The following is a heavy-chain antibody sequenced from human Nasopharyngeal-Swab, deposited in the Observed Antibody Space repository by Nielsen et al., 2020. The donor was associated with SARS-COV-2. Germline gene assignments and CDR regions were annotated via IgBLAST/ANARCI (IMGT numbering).Heavy chain of an antibody. CDR2: IIPIFGTT. CDR3: STGRVKVIAYCGGDCYPIDY. D-gene: IGHD2-21*02. CDR1: GGTFSSYT. V-gene: IGHV1-69*13. J-gene: IGHJ4*02. Sequence: SVQVSCKASGGTFSSYTISWVRQAPGQGLEWMGGIIPIFGTTNYAQKFQGRVTITADESTSTCYMELSSVTSEDTAVYYCSTGRVKVIAYCGGDCYPIDYWGQGTLVTVSS.